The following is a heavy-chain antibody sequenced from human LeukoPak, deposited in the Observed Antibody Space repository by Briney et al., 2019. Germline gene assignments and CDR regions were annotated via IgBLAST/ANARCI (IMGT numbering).Heavy chain of an antibody. J-gene: IGHJ3*02. CDR3: AREIRDGYNSGEDAFDI. D-gene: IGHD5-24*01. V-gene: IGHV4-4*07. Sequence: SETLSLTCTVSGGSISSYYWSWIRQPAGKGLEWIGRIYTSGSTNYNPSLTSRVTMSVDTPKNQFSLKLSSVTAADTAVYYCAREIRDGYNSGEDAFDIWGQGTMVTVSS. CDR1: GGSISSYY. CDR2: IYTSGST.